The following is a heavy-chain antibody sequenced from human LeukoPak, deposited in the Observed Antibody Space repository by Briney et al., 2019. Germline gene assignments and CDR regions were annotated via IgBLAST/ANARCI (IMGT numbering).Heavy chain of an antibody. CDR3: ARGGLNYYDSSGYYDY. Sequence: GASVKVSCTASGYTFTSYYMHWVRQAPGQGLEWMGWINPNSSGTNYAHKFQGRVTITRDTSISTAYMELSRLRSDDTAVYYCARGGLNYYDSSGYYDYWGQGTLVTVSS. D-gene: IGHD3-22*01. CDR2: INPNSSGT. CDR1: GYTFTSYY. J-gene: IGHJ4*02. V-gene: IGHV1-2*02.